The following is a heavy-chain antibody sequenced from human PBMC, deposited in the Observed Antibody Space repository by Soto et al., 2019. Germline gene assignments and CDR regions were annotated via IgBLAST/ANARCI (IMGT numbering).Heavy chain of an antibody. Sequence: QVQLQESGPGLVKPSETLSLTCTVSRGSISSYYWSWIRQPPGKGLAWIGYIYYSGRTNYNPSLKSRVTISVDTSKNQFSLKLSSVTAADTAVYYCASGGQAIAGKYYYYYMDVWGKGTTVTVSS. D-gene: IGHD2-21*01. J-gene: IGHJ6*03. CDR1: RGSISSYY. V-gene: IGHV4-59*01. CDR2: IYYSGRT. CDR3: ASGGQAIAGKYYYYYMDV.